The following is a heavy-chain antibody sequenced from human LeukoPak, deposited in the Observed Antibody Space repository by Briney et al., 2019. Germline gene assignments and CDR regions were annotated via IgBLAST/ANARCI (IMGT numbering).Heavy chain of an antibody. CDR2: IYSGGST. Sequence: GGSLRLSCAASGFTVSSNYMSWVRQAPGKGLEWVSVIYSGGSTYYADSVKGRFTISRDNSKNTLYLQMNSLRAEDTAVYYCARDNSGYEAPYYYCMDVWGQGTTVTVSS. CDR3: ARDNSGYEAPYYYCMDV. J-gene: IGHJ6*02. CDR1: GFTVSSNY. V-gene: IGHV3-66*01. D-gene: IGHD5-12*01.